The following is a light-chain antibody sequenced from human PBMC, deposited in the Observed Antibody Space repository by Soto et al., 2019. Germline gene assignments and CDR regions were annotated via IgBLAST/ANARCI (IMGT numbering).Light chain of an antibody. V-gene: IGLV2-11*01. CDR3: CSYAGTPYG. CDR2: DVS. CDR1: SSDVGGYNY. J-gene: IGLJ1*01. Sequence: QSVLTQPRSVSESPGQSVTISCTGTSSDVGGYNYVSWYQQHPGKAPKLMIYDVSKRPSGVPDRFSGSKSGNTASLTISGLRAEDEADYYCCSYAGTPYGFGTGTKLTVL.